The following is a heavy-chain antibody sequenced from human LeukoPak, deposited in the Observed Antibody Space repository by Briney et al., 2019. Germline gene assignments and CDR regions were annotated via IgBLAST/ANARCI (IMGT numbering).Heavy chain of an antibody. V-gene: IGHV1-24*01. CDR1: GYTFTSYG. CDR3: ATDQGAAAGRD. CDR2: FDPEDAET. D-gene: IGHD6-13*01. J-gene: IGHJ4*02. Sequence: GASVKVSCKASGYTFTSYGISWVRQAPGKGLEWMGGFDPEDAETIYAQKFQGRVTMTEDTSTDTAYMEMSSLRSEDTAVYYCATDQGAAAGRDWGQGTLVTVSS.